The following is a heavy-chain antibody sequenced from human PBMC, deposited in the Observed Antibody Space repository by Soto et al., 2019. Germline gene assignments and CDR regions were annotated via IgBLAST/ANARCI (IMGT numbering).Heavy chain of an antibody. J-gene: IGHJ4*02. V-gene: IGHV5-51*01. Sequence: PGESLKISCKGSGYSFTSYWIGWVRQMPGRGLEWMGIIYPGDSDTRYSPSFQGQVTISADKSISTAYLQWSSLKASDTAMYYCARRIAAAGTLFDYWGQGTLVTVSA. D-gene: IGHD6-13*01. CDR3: ARRIAAAGTLFDY. CDR2: IYPGDSDT. CDR1: GYSFTSYW.